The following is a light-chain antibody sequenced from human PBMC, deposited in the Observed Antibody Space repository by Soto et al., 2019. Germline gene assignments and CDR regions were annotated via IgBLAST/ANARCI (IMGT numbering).Light chain of an antibody. CDR1: SSDVGGYKY. V-gene: IGLV2-14*01. Sequence: QSALTQPASVSGSPGQSITISCTGTSSDVGGYKYVSWYQQHPGKAPKLMIYEVSNRPSGVSDRFSGSKSGNTASLTISGLQAEDEADYYCSSYTIRTTWVFGGGTKLTGL. CDR3: SSYTIRTTWV. CDR2: EVS. J-gene: IGLJ3*02.